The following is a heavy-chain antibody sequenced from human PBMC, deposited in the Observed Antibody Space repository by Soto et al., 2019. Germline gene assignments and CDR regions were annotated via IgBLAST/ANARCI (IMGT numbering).Heavy chain of an antibody. Sequence: PSETLSLTCAVSGGSISSGGYSWSWIRQPPGKGLEWIGYIYHSGSTYYNPSLKSRVTISVDRSKNQFSLKLSSVTAADTAVYYCARRGRTSNGDWFDLWGQGILVTVSS. CDR2: IYHSGST. CDR1: GGSISSGGYS. CDR3: ARRGRTSNGDWFDL. J-gene: IGHJ5*02. D-gene: IGHD3-3*02. V-gene: IGHV4-30-2*01.